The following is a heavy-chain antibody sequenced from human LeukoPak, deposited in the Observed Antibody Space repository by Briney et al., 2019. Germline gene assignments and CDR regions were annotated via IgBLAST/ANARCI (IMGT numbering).Heavy chain of an antibody. CDR3: ARHPGDYSYYYYMDV. V-gene: IGHV5-51*01. D-gene: IGHD4-17*01. CDR2: IYPGDSDT. J-gene: IGHJ6*03. Sequence: GESLKISCKGSGYSFTSYWIGWVRQMPGKGLEWMGIIYPGDSDTRYSPSFQGQVTISADKSISTAYLQWSSLKASDTAMYCCARHPGDYSYYYYMDVWGKGTTVTVSS. CDR1: GYSFTSYW.